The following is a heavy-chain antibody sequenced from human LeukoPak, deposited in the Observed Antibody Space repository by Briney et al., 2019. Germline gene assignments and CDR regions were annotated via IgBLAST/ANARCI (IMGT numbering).Heavy chain of an antibody. CDR1: GNRFSNYW. J-gene: IGHJ4*02. CDR2: IYPGDSTT. Sequence: GESLKISCKGSGNRFSNYWIGWVRQMPGKGLEWMGIIYPGDSTTRYSPSFQGQVTISADKSINTAYLQWSSLKASDTAMYYCARPRGYSYGFDYWGQGTLVTVSS. CDR3: ARPRGYSYGFDY. V-gene: IGHV5-51*01. D-gene: IGHD5-18*01.